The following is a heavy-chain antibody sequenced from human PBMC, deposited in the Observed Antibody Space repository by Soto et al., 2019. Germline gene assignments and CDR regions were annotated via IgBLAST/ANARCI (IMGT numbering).Heavy chain of an antibody. J-gene: IGHJ3*02. D-gene: IGHD6-13*01. V-gene: IGHV3-21*01. Sequence: EVQLVESGGGLVKPGGSLRLSCAASGFTFSSYSMNWVRQAPGKGLEWVSSISSSSSYIYYADLVKGRFTISRDDAKNSLYLQMNSLRAEDTAVYYCARSYSSSWYGDDFDIWGQGTMVTVSS. CDR2: ISSSSSYI. CDR1: GFTFSSYS. CDR3: ARSYSSSWYGDDFDI.